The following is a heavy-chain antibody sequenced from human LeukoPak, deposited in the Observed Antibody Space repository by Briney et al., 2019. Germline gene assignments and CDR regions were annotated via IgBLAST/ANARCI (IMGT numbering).Heavy chain of an antibody. J-gene: IGHJ4*02. CDR1: GYIFTSYG. Sequence: ASVTVSCKASGYIFTSYGISWVRQAPGQGLEWMGWSTPYNTNTDYALKFQDGVTMTTDTSTNTAYIELRSLRSDDTAMYFCARRGLYYYDSSGRANYHFDHWGQGTLVTVSS. D-gene: IGHD3-22*01. V-gene: IGHV1-18*01. CDR3: ARRGLYYYDSSGRANYHFDH. CDR2: STPYNTNT.